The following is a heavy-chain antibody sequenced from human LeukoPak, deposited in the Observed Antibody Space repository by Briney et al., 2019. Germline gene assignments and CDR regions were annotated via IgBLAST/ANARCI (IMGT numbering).Heavy chain of an antibody. D-gene: IGHD3-10*01. J-gene: IGHJ2*01. CDR1: GGSISSYY. Sequence: SGTLSLTCTVSGGSISSYYWSWIRQPPGKGLEWIGYIYYSGSTNYNPSLKSRVTISVDTSKNQFSLKLSSVTAADTAVYYCARDRGSHWYFDLWGRGTLVTVSS. V-gene: IGHV4-59*01. CDR2: IYYSGST. CDR3: ARDRGSHWYFDL.